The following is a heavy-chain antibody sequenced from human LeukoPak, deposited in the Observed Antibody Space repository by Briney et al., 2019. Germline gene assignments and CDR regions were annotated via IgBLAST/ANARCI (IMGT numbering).Heavy chain of an antibody. V-gene: IGHV3-23*01. D-gene: IGHD6-19*01. Sequence: GGSLRLSCAASGFPFSSYALTGVRQAPRKGLEWVAGISASGAGTYYADSVKGRLTISRDNSQNTVYLQMNSLRADDTALYYCANTSRAVDGSHFDYWGQGTLVTVSS. J-gene: IGHJ4*02. CDR1: GFPFSSYA. CDR2: ISASGAGT. CDR3: ANTSRAVDGSHFDY.